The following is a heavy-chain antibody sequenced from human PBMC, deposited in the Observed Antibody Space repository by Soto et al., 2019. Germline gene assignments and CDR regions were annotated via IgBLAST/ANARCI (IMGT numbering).Heavy chain of an antibody. Sequence: QVQLVQSGAEVKKPGASVKVSCKASGYTVNRYAISWLRQAPGQGGAWMGWIIAYNGNTNHSQKLQGRVNMTTATSTSTAYMELRRLRTGDTAVYYCARLYYYDTSGYYSVEDYWGQGPLVTVSS. V-gene: IGHV1-18*01. CDR1: GYTVNRYA. CDR3: ARLYYYDTSGYYSVEDY. CDR2: IIAYNGNT. J-gene: IGHJ4*02. D-gene: IGHD3-22*01.